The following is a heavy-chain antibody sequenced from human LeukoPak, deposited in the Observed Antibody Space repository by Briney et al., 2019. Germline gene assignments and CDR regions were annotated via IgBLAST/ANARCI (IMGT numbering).Heavy chain of an antibody. CDR3: ATGGINHFDSSGYYNF. CDR1: GATFTNYA. D-gene: IGHD3-22*01. V-gene: IGHV1-69*04. CDR2: IIPMFGIT. J-gene: IGHJ4*02. Sequence: ASVKVSCKASGATFTNYAFTWVRQAPGQGLEWMGRIIPMFGITNYAQKFQGSVTITADKSSSTAYMELSSLRSEDSAMYYCATGGINHFDSSGYYNFWGQGTLVTVSS.